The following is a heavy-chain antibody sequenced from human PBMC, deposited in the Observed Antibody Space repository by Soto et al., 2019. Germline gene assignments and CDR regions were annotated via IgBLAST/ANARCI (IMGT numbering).Heavy chain of an antibody. CDR1: GFTFSSYE. CDR2: TSSSGSTI. J-gene: IGHJ4*02. Sequence: EVQLVESGGGLVQPGGSLRLSCAASGFTFSSYEMNWVRQAPGKGLGWVSYTSSSGSTIYYIASVKGRFTISRDNAKNSLYLQMNSLRAEDTAVYYWGRGGIAVGGWGNVDYWGQGTLITVSS. CDR3: GRGGIAVGGWGNVDY. V-gene: IGHV3-48*03. D-gene: IGHD6-19*01.